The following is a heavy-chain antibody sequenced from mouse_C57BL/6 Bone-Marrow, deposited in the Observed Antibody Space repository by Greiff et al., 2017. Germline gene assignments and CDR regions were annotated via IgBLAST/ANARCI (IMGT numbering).Heavy chain of an antibody. CDR3: ARDGAYYGSRSY. Sequence: EVKLVESGGGLVKPGGSLKLSCAASGFTFSSYAMSWVRQTPEKRLEWVATISDGGSYTYYPDNVKGRFTISRDNAKNNLYLQMSHLKSEDTAMYYCARDGAYYGSRSYWCQGTLVTVSA. CDR2: ISDGGSYT. D-gene: IGHD1-1*01. V-gene: IGHV5-4*01. J-gene: IGHJ3*01. CDR1: GFTFSSYA.